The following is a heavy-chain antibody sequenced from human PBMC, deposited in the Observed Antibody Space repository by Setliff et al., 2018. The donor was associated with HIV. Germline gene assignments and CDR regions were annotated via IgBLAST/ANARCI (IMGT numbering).Heavy chain of an antibody. Sequence: KASETLSLTCAVYGGSFSGSYWSWIRQPPGKGLEWIGELNYDGVTNHNPSLKSRVTISVEASKIQWSLKLNSVTAADTAVYYCARVPTSSWYVTTQRTKEYFHHWGQGTLVTVSS. J-gene: IGHJ1*01. CDR3: ARVPTSSWYVTTQRTKEYFHH. V-gene: IGHV4-34*01. D-gene: IGHD6-13*01. CDR2: LNYDGVT. CDR1: GGSFSGSY.